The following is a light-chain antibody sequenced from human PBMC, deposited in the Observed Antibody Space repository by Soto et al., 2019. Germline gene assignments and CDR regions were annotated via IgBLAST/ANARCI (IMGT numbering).Light chain of an antibody. V-gene: IGLV6-57*04. CDR3: QSYDSSNSVV. Sequence: NFMLTQPHSVSESPGKTVTISCTRSSGSIASNYVQWYQQRPGSAPTTVIYEDNQRPSGVPDRFSGSIDSSSNSASLTISGLKTEDEADYSCQSYDSSNSVVFGGGTKVTVL. CDR2: EDN. J-gene: IGLJ2*01. CDR1: SGSIASNY.